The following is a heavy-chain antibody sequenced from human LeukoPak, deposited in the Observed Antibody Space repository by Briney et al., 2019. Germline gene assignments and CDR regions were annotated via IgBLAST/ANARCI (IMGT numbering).Heavy chain of an antibody. J-gene: IGHJ4*02. CDR3: ASRKLGNDY. CDR2: INQSGST. D-gene: IGHD7-27*01. Sequence: PSETLSLTCAVYGESISAYYWSWIRQPPGKGLEWIGEINQSGSTNYSPSLKSRATISVDTSKNQFSLKLSSVTAADTAVYYCASRKLGNDYWGQGTLVTVSS. V-gene: IGHV4-34*01. CDR1: GESISAYY.